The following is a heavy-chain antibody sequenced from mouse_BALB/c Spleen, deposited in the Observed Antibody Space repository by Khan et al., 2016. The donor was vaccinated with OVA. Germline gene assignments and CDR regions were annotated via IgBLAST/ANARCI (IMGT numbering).Heavy chain of an antibody. J-gene: IGHJ2*01. CDR1: GYTFTDYE. V-gene: IGHV1-15*01. CDR2: IDPETGGT. CDR3: TTGTYYFDY. D-gene: IGHD4-1*01. Sequence: QIQLVQSGAELVRPGASVTLSCKASGYTFTDYEMHWVKQTPVHGLEWIGAIDPETGGTAYNQKFKGKATLTADKSSSTAYMELRSLTSEDSAVNYCTTGTYYFDYWGQGTTLTVSS.